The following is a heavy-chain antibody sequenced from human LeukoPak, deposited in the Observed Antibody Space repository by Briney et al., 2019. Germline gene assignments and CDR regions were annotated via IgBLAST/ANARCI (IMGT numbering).Heavy chain of an antibody. J-gene: IGHJ4*02. CDR2: ISWNSGSI. CDR1: GFTFDDYA. V-gene: IGHV3-9*01. D-gene: IGHD3-16*02. Sequence: GGSLRLSCAASGFTFDDYAMHWVRQAPGKGLEWVSGISWNSGSIGYADSVKGRFTISRDNAKNSLYLQMNSLRAEDTAVYYCARDRHYDYVWGTYRQDTFDFWGQGTLVTVSS. CDR3: ARDRHYDYVWGTYRQDTFDF.